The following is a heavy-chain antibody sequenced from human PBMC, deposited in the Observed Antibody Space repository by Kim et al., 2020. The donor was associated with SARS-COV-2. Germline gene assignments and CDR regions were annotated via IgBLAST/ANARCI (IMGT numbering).Heavy chain of an antibody. CDR3: ARDPGVGGDY. V-gene: IGHV3-48*02. CDR2: TI. J-gene: IGHJ4*02. D-gene: IGHD1-26*01. Sequence: TIYYADSVKGRFTISRDNAKNSLYLQMNSLRDEDTAVYYCARDPGVGGDYWGQGTLVTVSS.